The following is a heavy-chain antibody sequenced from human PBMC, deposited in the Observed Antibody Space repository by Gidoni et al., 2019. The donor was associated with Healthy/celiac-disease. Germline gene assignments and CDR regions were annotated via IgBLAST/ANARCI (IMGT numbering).Heavy chain of an antibody. CDR3: TRRTLYGDYDLFDY. Sequence: EVQLVASGGGLVQPGGSLKLSCAASGFTFSGSAMHWVRQASGKGLEWVGRIRSKANSYATAYAASVKGRFTISRDDSKNTAYLQMNSLKTEDTAVYYCTRRTLYGDYDLFDYWGQGTLVTVSS. CDR2: IRSKANSYAT. V-gene: IGHV3-73*01. CDR1: GFTFSGSA. J-gene: IGHJ4*02. D-gene: IGHD4-17*01.